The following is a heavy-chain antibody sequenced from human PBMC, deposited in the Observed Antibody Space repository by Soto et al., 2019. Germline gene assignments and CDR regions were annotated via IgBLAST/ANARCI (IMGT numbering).Heavy chain of an antibody. D-gene: IGHD3-22*01. CDR2: MNPNSGNT. V-gene: IGHV1-8*01. J-gene: IGHJ5*02. CDR3: AREIETYDSSGLNWSDP. CDR1: GYTFTSYY. Sequence: GXSVKVCCTTSGYTFTSYYIHLVRQAPGQGLEWMGWMNPNSGNTGYAQKFQGRVTMTRNTSISTAYMELSSLRSEDTAVYYCAREIETYDSSGLNWSDPWGQGTRVTVSS.